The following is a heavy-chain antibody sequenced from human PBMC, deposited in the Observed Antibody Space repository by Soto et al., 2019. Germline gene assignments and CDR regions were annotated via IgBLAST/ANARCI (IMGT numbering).Heavy chain of an antibody. D-gene: IGHD3-3*01. CDR1: GGSISSSSYY. CDR2: IYYSGST. Sequence: QLQLQESGPGLVKPSETLSLTCTVSGGSISSSSYYWGWIRQPPGKGLEWIGSIYYSGSTYYNPSLKSRVTISVDTSKNQFSLKLSSVTAADTAVYYCARLIVSITIFGVVIPNWFDPWGQGTLVTVSS. V-gene: IGHV4-39*01. J-gene: IGHJ5*02. CDR3: ARLIVSITIFGVVIPNWFDP.